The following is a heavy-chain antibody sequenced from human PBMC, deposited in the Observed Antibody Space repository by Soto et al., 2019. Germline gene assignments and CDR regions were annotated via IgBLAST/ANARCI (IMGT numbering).Heavy chain of an antibody. D-gene: IGHD2-21*02. CDR1: GGSFSGYY. CDR3: APMGVTGGTNWFDP. J-gene: IGHJ5*02. CDR2: INHSGST. V-gene: IGHV4-34*01. Sequence: QVQLQQWGAGLLKPSETLSLTCAVYGGSFSGYYWSWIRQPPGKGLEWIGEINHSGSTNYNPSLKRRVTISVDTSKNQFSLKLSSVAAADTAVYYGAPMGVTGGTNWFDPWGQGTLVTVSS.